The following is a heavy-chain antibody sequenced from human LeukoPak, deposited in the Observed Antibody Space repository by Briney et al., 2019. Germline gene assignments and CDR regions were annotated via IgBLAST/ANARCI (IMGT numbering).Heavy chain of an antibody. CDR1: GFSLNTSGMC. CDR3: ARRGGSSTSLGGYYYYMDV. V-gene: IGHV2-70*01. D-gene: IGHD2-2*01. J-gene: IGHJ6*03. CDR2: IDWDDDK. Sequence: SGPAPVKPTQTLTLTCTFSGFSLNTSGMCVSWIRQPPGKALEWLAHIDWDDDKYYSTSLKTRLTISKDTFKNLVVLTVTNMDPVDTATYYCARRGGSSTSLGGYYYYMDVWGKGTTVTVSS.